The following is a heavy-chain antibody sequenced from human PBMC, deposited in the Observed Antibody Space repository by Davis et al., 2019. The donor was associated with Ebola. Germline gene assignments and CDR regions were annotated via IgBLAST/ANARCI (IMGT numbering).Heavy chain of an antibody. D-gene: IGHD7-27*01. V-gene: IGHV3-23*01. CDR2: INGSGGST. CDR1: GFTFSSYA. J-gene: IGHJ5*02. CDR3: AKDIRLLGLWFDP. Sequence: GESLKISCAASGFTFSSYAMSWVRQAPGKGLEWVSAINGSGGSTYYADSVKGRFTISRDNSKNTLYLQMNSLRAEDTAVYYCAKDIRLLGLWFDPWGQGTLVTVSS.